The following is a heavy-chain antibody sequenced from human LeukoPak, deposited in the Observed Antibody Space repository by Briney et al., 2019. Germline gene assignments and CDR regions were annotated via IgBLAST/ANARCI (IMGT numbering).Heavy chain of an antibody. CDR3: AKDKDYCYGSGSYSDY. CDR1: GFTFSSYA. D-gene: IGHD3-10*01. Sequence: PGGCLRLSCAASGFTFSSYAMSWVRQAPEEGLEWVSAIIGSGGSTYYADAVKGRFTISRDNSKHTLYLQMNSLRAEDTDIYLCAKDKDYCYGSGSYSDYWGQGTLVTVSS. V-gene: IGHV3-23*01. J-gene: IGHJ4*02. CDR2: IIGSGGST.